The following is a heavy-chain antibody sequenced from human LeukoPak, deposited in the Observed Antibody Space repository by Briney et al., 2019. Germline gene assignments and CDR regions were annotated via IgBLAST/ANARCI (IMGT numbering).Heavy chain of an antibody. J-gene: IGHJ5*02. CDR3: AKAPLGTVLLWFGES. Sequence: GGSLRLSCAASGFTFSGYWMSWLRQAPGKGLEWVSAISGSGGSTYYADSVKGRFTISRDNSKNTLYLQMNSLRAEDTAVYYCAKAPLGTVLLWFGESWGQGTLVTVSS. D-gene: IGHD3-10*01. CDR1: GFTFSGYW. CDR2: ISGSGGST. V-gene: IGHV3-23*01.